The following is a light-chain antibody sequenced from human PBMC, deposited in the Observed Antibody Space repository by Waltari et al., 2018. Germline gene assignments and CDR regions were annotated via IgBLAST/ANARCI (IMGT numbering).Light chain of an antibody. J-gene: IGKJ1*01. CDR2: WAA. V-gene: IGKV4-1*01. Sequence: DIVMTQSPDPLAVSLGERATINCKSSQSFLYSPNNKNYLAWYQQKPGQPPKLLIYWAATRDSGVPDRFSGSGSGTDFTLTISSLQAEDVAVYYCQQYYNIPWTFGQGTKVEIK. CDR1: QSFLYSPNNKNY. CDR3: QQYYNIPWT.